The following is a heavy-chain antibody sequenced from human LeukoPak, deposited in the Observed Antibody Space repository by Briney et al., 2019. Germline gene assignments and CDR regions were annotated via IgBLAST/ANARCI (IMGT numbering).Heavy chain of an antibody. D-gene: IGHD6-19*01. J-gene: IGHJ1*01. V-gene: IGHV4-38-2*02. Sequence: PSETLSLTCTVSGYSISSGYYWGWIRQPPGKGLEWIGSIYHSGSTYYNPSLKSRVTISVDTSKNQFSLKLSSVTAADTAVYYCARGYSSGWYGEYFQHWGQGTLVTVSS. CDR3: ARGYSSGWYGEYFQH. CDR1: GYSISSGYY. CDR2: IYHSGST.